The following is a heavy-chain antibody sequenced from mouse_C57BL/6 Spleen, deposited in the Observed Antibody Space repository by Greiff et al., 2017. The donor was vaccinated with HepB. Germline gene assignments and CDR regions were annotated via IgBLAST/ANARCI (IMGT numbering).Heavy chain of an antibody. D-gene: IGHD1-1*01. V-gene: IGHV1-42*01. CDR3: ARSSTGVATVDY. CDR2: INPSTGGT. Sequence: VQLQQSGPELVKPGASVKISCKASGYSFTGYYMNWVKQSPEKSLEWIGEINPSTGGTTYNQKFKAKATLTVDKSSSTAYMQLNSLTSEDSAVYYCARSSTGVATVDYWGQGTTLTVSS. J-gene: IGHJ2*01. CDR1: GYSFTGYY.